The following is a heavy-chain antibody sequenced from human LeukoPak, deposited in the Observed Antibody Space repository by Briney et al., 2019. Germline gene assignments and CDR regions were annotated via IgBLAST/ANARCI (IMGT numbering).Heavy chain of an antibody. D-gene: IGHD1-26*01. CDR3: TTYVGATAY. V-gene: IGHV3-15*01. Sequence: PGGSLRLSCAASGFTFSNARMTWVRQAPGKGLEWVGRIKTKTDDGATDYSAPVKARFTISRDDSKTTLYLQMNGLETEDTAIYYCTTYVGATAYWGQGTQVTVSS. J-gene: IGHJ4*02. CDR2: IKTKTDDGAT. CDR1: GFTFSNAR.